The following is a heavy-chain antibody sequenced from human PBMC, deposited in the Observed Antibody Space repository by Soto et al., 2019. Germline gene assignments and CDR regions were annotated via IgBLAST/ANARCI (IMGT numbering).Heavy chain of an antibody. CDR1: GFTFDDYA. CDR3: AKEALIAAAGTEGYFDY. CDR2: ISWNSGSI. J-gene: IGHJ4*02. V-gene: IGHV3-9*01. Sequence: GGSLRLSCAASGFTFDDYAMHWVRQAPGKGLEWVSGISWNSGSIGYADSVKGRFTISRDNAKNSLYLQMNSLRAEGTALYYCAKEALIAAAGTEGYFDYWGQGTLVTVSS. D-gene: IGHD6-13*01.